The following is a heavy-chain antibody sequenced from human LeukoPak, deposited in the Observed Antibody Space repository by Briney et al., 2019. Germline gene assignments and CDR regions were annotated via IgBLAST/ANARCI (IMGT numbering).Heavy chain of an antibody. CDR3: ARNMVGVGMDV. CDR2: ISAYNGNT. D-gene: IGHD2-15*01. CDR1: GYTFSNYG. J-gene: IGHJ6*02. Sequence: ASVKVSCKASGYTFSNYGITWVRQAPGQGLEWMGWISAYNGNTNYVQKVQGRVNMTTDTSTSTAYMELRSLRSDDTAVYYCARNMVGVGMDVWGQGTTVTVSS. V-gene: IGHV1-18*01.